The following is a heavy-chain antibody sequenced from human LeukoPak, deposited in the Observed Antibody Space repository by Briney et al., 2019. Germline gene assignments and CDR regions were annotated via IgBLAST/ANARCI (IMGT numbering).Heavy chain of an antibody. CDR2: ISSSSSYI. V-gene: IGHV3-21*01. CDR3: ARDYPRMVYAMMYAFDI. CDR1: GFTFSSYS. Sequence: GGALRLSCAASGFTFSSYSMNWGRQAPGKGLEWVSSISSSSSYIYDADSVTGQFTISRDNDKNSLYLQMNSLRAEDTDVYYCARDYPRMVYAMMYAFDIWGQGTMVTVSS. J-gene: IGHJ3*02. D-gene: IGHD2-8*01.